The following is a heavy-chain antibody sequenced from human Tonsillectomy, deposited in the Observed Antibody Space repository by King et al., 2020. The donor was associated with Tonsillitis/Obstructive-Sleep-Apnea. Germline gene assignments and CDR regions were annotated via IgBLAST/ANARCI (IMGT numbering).Heavy chain of an antibody. V-gene: IGHV3-21*01. CDR3: ARRSGDGYNSYDY. J-gene: IGHJ4*02. CDR1: GFTFSSYS. CDR2: ISSSSSYI. D-gene: IGHD5-24*01. Sequence: QLVQSGGGLVKPGGSLRLSCAASGFTFSSYSMNWVRQAPGKGLEWVSSISSSSSYIYYADSVKGRFTISRDNAKNSLYLQMNSLRAEDTAVYYCARRSGDGYNSYDYWGQGTLVTVSS.